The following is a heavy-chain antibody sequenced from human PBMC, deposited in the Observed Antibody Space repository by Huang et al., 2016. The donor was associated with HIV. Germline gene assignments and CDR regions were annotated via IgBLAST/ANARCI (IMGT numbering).Heavy chain of an antibody. CDR2: ISKTSGAT. CDR3: VRDSSSGLQLRY. Sequence: VHGGGSLRLSCVASGYTFSTYSMNWVHQAPGKGLEWVSYISKTSGATSYAESVKGRFTVTRDNVKNSLYLQMNRLRVEDTAMYYCVRDSSSGLQLRYWGQGALVIVS. D-gene: IGHD3-22*01. V-gene: IGHV3-48*01. J-gene: IGHJ4*02. CDR1: GYTFSTYS.